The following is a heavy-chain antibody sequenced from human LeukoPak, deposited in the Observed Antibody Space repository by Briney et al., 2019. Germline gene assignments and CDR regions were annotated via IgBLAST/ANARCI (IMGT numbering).Heavy chain of an antibody. CDR1: GYTFTSYA. V-gene: IGHV7-4-1*02. D-gene: IGHD3-16*01. CDR2: INTNTGNP. CDR3: ASLLTFGGEDYFDY. J-gene: IGHJ4*02. Sequence: ASVKVSCKASGYTFTSYAMNWVRQAPGQGLEWMGLINTNTGNPTYAQGFTGRFVFSLDTSVSTAYLQISSLKAEDTAVYYCASLLTFGGEDYFDYWSQGTLVTVSS.